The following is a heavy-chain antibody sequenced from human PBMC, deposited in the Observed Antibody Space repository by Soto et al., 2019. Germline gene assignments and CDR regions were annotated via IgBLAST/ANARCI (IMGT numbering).Heavy chain of an antibody. Sequence: GWSLRLSCAASGFTFSNYWMHWVRQVPGKGLVWVSRIDGIGTGTSYSDSVRGRFTISRDNAENMLYLQMNSLRAEDTAVYCCTTVFEYWGQGTLVTVSS. V-gene: IGHV3-74*01. CDR2: IDGIGTGT. J-gene: IGHJ4*02. CDR1: GFTFSNYW. CDR3: TTVFEY.